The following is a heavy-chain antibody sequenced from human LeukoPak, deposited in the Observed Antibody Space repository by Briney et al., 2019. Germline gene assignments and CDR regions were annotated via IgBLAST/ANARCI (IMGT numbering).Heavy chain of an antibody. Sequence: PGGSLRLSSAASGFTVSSNYMSWVRQAPGKGLEWVSVIYSGGSTYYADSVKGRFTISRDNSKNTLYLQMNSLRAEDTAVYYCAGAYGSGSYSAFDIWGQGTMVTVSS. CDR3: AGAYGSGSYSAFDI. J-gene: IGHJ3*02. D-gene: IGHD3-10*01. CDR2: IYSGGST. V-gene: IGHV3-66*02. CDR1: GFTVSSNY.